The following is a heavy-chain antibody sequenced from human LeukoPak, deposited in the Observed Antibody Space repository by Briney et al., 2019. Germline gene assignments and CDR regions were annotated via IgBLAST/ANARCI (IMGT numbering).Heavy chain of an antibody. V-gene: IGHV3-20*04. Sequence: GGSLRLSCTASGFNFDNYGMSWVRQPPAKGLEWVSGINWNGGSTSYADSVKGRFVISRDNTKNSLYLQMSGLRAEDTAFYFCAREQQPSDFWGPGTLVAVSS. CDR1: GFNFDNYG. CDR3: AREQQPSDF. J-gene: IGHJ4*02. D-gene: IGHD1-1*01. CDR2: INWNGGST.